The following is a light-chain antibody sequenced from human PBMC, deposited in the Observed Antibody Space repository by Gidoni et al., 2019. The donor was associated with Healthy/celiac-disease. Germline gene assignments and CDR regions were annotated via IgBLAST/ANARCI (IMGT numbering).Light chain of an antibody. CDR3: QHYGSSSET. J-gene: IGKJ1*01. CDR1: QTVTNRH. V-gene: IGKV3-20*01. Sequence: EIVLTQSPGTLFLSPGERATLSCRASQTVTNRHLAWYQQKPGQAPGLLIYGASTRATGIPDRFSGSGSGTDFALTISRLEPEDFAVYYCQHYGSSSETFGQGTKVEIK. CDR2: GAS.